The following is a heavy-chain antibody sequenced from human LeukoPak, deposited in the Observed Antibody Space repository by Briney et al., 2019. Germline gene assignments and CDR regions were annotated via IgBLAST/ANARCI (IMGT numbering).Heavy chain of an antibody. CDR3: ARLGIAAAGMTYYYYGMDV. CDR1: GFTFSSYW. V-gene: IGHV3-7*05. Sequence: GGSLRLSCAASGFTFSSYWMSWVRQAPGKGLEWVANIKQDGSEKYYVDSVKGRFTISRDNAKNSLYLQMNSLRAEDTAVYYCARLGIAAAGMTYYYYGMDVWGQGTTVTVSS. CDR2: IKQDGSEK. J-gene: IGHJ6*02. D-gene: IGHD6-13*01.